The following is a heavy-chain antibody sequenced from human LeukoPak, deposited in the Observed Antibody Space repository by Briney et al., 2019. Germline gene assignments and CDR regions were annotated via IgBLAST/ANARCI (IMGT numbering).Heavy chain of an antibody. Sequence: GASVKVSCKASGYTFTSYYMHWVRQAPGQGLEWMGIINPSAGSTSYAQKFQGRVAMTRDTSTSTVYMELSSLRSEDTAVYYCARTYCSGGTCYLTELHWGQGTLVTVSS. CDR2: INPSAGST. D-gene: IGHD2-15*01. CDR3: ARTYCSGGTCYLTELH. CDR1: GYTFTSYY. J-gene: IGHJ4*02. V-gene: IGHV1-46*01.